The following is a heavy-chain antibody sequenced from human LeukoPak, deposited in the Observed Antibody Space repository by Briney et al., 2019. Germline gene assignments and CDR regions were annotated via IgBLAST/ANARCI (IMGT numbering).Heavy chain of an antibody. CDR2: IYYSGST. CDR3: ARDSPAAGNDAFDI. V-gene: IGHV4-30-4*01. J-gene: IGHJ3*02. Sequence: PSETLSLTCTVSGGPISSGDYYWSWIRQPPGKGLEWIGYIYYSGSTYYNPSLKSRVTISVDTSKNQFSLKLSSVTAADTAVYYCARDSPAAGNDAFDIWGQGTMVTVSS. D-gene: IGHD6-13*01. CDR1: GGPISSGDYY.